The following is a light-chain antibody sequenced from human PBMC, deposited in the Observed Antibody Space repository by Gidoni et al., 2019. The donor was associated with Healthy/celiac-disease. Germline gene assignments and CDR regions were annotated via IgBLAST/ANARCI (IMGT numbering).Light chain of an antibody. V-gene: IGKV1-39*01. CDR3: QQNYSTPLT. J-gene: IGKJ1*01. CDR2: AAS. CDR1: QSISSY. Sequence: SPSSLSASVGDRVTITCRASQSISSYLNWYQQKIGRAPKLLIYAASSLQSGVPSRFSGSGSGTDFTLTISSLQPEDFATYYCQQNYSTPLTFGQGTKVEI.